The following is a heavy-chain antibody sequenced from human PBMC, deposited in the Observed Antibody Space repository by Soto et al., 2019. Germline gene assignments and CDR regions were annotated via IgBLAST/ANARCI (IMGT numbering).Heavy chain of an antibody. CDR3: ARAIAYLDIAARHSFDP. D-gene: IGHD6-6*01. J-gene: IGHJ5*02. V-gene: IGHV4-31*02. CDR2: IYYSGST. CDR1: GGSISSGGYY. Sequence: PSETLSLTCTVSGGSISSGGYYWSWIRQHPGKGLEWIGYIYYSGSTYYNPSLKSRVTISVDTSKNQFSLKLSSVTAADTAVYYCARAIAYLDIAARHSFDPWGQGTLVTVSS.